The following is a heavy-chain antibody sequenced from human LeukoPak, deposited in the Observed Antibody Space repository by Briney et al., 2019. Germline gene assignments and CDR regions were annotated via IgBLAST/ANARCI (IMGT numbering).Heavy chain of an antibody. CDR3: AKGIVLGVYFDY. CDR2: IRDDGSNK. D-gene: IGHD3-10*01. J-gene: IGHJ4*02. V-gene: IGHV3-30*02. Sequence: SGGSLRLSCAASGFTFSSYGMHWVRQAPGKGLEWVSFIRDDGSNKYYADSVKGRFTISRDNSKNTLYLQMNSLRAEDTAVYYCAKGIVLGVYFDYWGKGTLVTVSS. CDR1: GFTFSSYG.